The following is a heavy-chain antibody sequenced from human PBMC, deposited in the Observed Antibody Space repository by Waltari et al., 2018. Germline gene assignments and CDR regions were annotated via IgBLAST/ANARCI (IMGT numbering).Heavy chain of an antibody. Sequence: EVQLLESGGGLVQPGGSLRLSCAASGFPFSRCAMSWVRQAPGKGLEWVSAISATGYETYYTDSVKGRFTISRDNSKNTVSLPMNSLRAEDTAVYYCANGYSGFDYDYWGQGTLVTVSS. D-gene: IGHD5-12*01. CDR3: ANGYSGFDYDY. CDR2: ISATGYET. CDR1: GFPFSRCA. V-gene: IGHV3-23*01. J-gene: IGHJ4*02.